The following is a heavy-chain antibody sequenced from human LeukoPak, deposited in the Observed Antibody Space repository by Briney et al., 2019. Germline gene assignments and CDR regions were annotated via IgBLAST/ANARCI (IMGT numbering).Heavy chain of an antibody. J-gene: IGHJ4*02. D-gene: IGHD3-16*02. CDR2: INPNSGGT. CDR3: ARGGIMITFGGVIAPFDY. V-gene: IGHV1-2*04. CDR1: GYTFTGYY. Sequence: ASVKVSCKASGYTFTGYYMHWVRQAPGQGLEWMGWINPNSGGTNYAQKFQGWVTMTRDTSISTAYMELSRLRSDDTAVYYCARGGIMITFGGVIAPFDYWGQGTLVTVSS.